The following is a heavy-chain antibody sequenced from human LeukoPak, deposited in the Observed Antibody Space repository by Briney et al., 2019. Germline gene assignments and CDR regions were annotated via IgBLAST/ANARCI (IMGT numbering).Heavy chain of an antibody. Sequence: GESLKISCKGSGYSFTSYWIGWVRQMPGKGLEWMVIIYPGDSDTRYSPSFQGQVTISADKSISTAYLQWSSLKASDTAMYYCARAQGYCSSSSSRICAFDYWGQGALVTVSS. CDR2: IYPGDSDT. D-gene: IGHD2-2*01. CDR1: GYSFTSYW. CDR3: ARAQGYCSSSSSRICAFDY. V-gene: IGHV5-51*01. J-gene: IGHJ4*02.